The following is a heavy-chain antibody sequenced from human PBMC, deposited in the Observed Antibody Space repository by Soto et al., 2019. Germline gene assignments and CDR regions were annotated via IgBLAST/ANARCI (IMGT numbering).Heavy chain of an antibody. Sequence: GASVKVSCKASGDTFTTYAMHWVRQAPGQRLEWLGSINGANGNTKYSQKFQGRVTITRDTSASTAYMEMSSLRSEDTDVYYCARSPGNYYYYAMDVPGKGPTVTVS. CDR3: ARSPGNYYYYAMDV. D-gene: IGHD1-26*01. CDR2: INGANGNT. CDR1: GDTFTTYA. V-gene: IGHV1-3*01. J-gene: IGHJ6*04.